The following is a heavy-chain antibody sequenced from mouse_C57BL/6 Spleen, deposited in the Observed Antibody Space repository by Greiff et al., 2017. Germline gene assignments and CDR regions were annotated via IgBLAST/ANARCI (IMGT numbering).Heavy chain of an antibody. CDR2: IDPSDSDT. D-gene: IGHD1-1*01. CDR1: GYTFTSYW. V-gene: IGHV1-52*01. CDR3: ATCGSFAY. Sequence: QVQLQQPGAELVRPGSSVKLSCKASGYTFTSYWMHWVKQRPIQGLEWIGNIDPSDSDTHYNQKFKDKATLTVDKSSSTAYMQLSSLTSEDSAVYYGATCGSFAYWGQGTLVTVSA. J-gene: IGHJ3*01.